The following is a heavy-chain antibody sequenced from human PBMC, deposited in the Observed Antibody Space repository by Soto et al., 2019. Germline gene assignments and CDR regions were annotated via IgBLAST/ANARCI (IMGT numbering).Heavy chain of an antibody. D-gene: IGHD6-19*01. CDR1: VYRNSVYH. CDR3: ARVAIAVDGMLDYYYGTDV. Sequence: CKSAVYRNSVYHRHRVSQTKKQGLEWMGWINPNSGGTNYAQKFQGWVTVTRDTSISTAYMELSRLRSDDTAVYYCARVAIAVDGMLDYYYGTDVWGQG. J-gene: IGHJ6*01. V-gene: IGHV1-2*04. CDR2: INPNSGGT.